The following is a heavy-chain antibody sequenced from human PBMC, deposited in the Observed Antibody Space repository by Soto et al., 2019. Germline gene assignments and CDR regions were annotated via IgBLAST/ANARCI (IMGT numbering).Heavy chain of an antibody. CDR3: ARQLSSGWYPSTYYYYYYGMDV. CDR2: IIPIFGTA. CDR1: GGTFSSYA. V-gene: IGHV1-69*13. J-gene: IGHJ6*02. Sequence: ASVKVSCKASGGTFSSYAISWVRQAPGQGLEWMGGIIPIFGTANYAQKFQGRVTITADESTSTAYMELSSLRSEDTAVYYCARQLSSGWYPSTYYYYYYGMDVWGQGTTVTVS. D-gene: IGHD6-19*01.